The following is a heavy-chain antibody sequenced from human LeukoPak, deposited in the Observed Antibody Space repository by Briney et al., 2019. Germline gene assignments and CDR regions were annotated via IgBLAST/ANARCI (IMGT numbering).Heavy chain of an antibody. CDR3: VKDFSADVLTGYHDK. V-gene: IGHV3-43*01. Sequence: PGGSLRLSWAAAGFTFDDYTMHWVSQAPGKGLEWVSLISWDGSITYYADSVRGRFTTSRDNSKNSLYLQMNSLRTEDSAFYHCVKDFSADVLTGYHDKWGQGTLVSVSS. CDR1: GFTFDDYT. CDR2: ISWDGSIT. D-gene: IGHD3-9*01. J-gene: IGHJ4*02.